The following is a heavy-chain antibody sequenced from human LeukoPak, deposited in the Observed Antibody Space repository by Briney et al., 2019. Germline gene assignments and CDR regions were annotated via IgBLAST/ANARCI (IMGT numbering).Heavy chain of an antibody. V-gene: IGHV3-66*01. D-gene: IGHD2-15*01. CDR3: AREYCTGGSCSNGLDV. CDR1: GFTVSSNS. J-gene: IGHJ6*02. CDR2: IYSGGRT. Sequence: GGSLRLSCAASGFTVSSNSMSWVRQAPGKGLEWVSGIYSGGRTYYADSAEGRFTISRDNSKNTLNLQLNSLRAEDTAVYYCAREYCTGGSCSNGLDVWGQGTTVTVSS.